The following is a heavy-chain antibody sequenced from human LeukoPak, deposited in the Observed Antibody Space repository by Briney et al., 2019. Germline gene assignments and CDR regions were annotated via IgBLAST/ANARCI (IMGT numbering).Heavy chain of an antibody. V-gene: IGHV4-39*01. Sequence: SETLSLTCTVSGGSISSSSYYWGWIRQPPGKGLEWIGSIYYSGSTYYNPSLKSRVTISVDTSKNQFSLKLSSVTVADTAVYYCARGYIVVVTAILIPPDYWGQGTLVTVSS. D-gene: IGHD2-21*02. J-gene: IGHJ4*02. CDR2: IYYSGST. CDR1: GGSISSSSYY. CDR3: ARGYIVVVTAILIPPDY.